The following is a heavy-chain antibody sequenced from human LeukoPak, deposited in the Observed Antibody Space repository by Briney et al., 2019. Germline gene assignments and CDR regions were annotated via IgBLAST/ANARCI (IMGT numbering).Heavy chain of an antibody. CDR3: ARDYTMTHASDI. D-gene: IGHD3-22*01. Sequence: SQTLSLTCTVSGGSISSGSYYWSWIRQPAGKGLEWIGRIYTSGSTNYNPSLKSRVTISVDTSKNQFSLNLSSVTATGTAVYYCARDYTMTHASDIWGQGTLVTVSS. CDR2: IYTSGST. J-gene: IGHJ3*02. V-gene: IGHV4-61*02. CDR1: GGSISSGSYY.